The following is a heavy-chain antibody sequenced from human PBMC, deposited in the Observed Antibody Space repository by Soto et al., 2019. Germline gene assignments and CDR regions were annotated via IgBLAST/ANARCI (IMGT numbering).Heavy chain of an antibody. J-gene: IGHJ6*02. CDR2: MYYSGST. CDR3: ARTGDYYYGMDV. V-gene: IGHV4-61*01. CDR1: GGSVSSGSYY. D-gene: IGHD2-21*01. Sequence: SETLSVTWTVSGGSVSSGSYYWSWIRQPPGKGLEWIGYMYYSGSTNYNPSLKSRVTISVDTSKNQFSLKLSSVTAADTAVYYCARTGDYYYGMDVWGQGTTVTVSS.